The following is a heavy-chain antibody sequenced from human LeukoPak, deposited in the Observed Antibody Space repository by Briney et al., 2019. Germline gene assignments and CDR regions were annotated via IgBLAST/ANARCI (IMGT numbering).Heavy chain of an antibody. J-gene: IGHJ4*02. Sequence: PSETLSLTCTVSGGSISSCYWSWIRQPAGKGLEWIGRVYTSGSTNYNPSLKSRVTMSVDTSKNQISLKVNSVTAADTAVYYCARESYSASYLFDFWGQGTLVTVSS. V-gene: IGHV4-4*07. CDR1: GGSISSCY. D-gene: IGHD6-13*01. CDR3: ARESYSASYLFDF. CDR2: VYTSGST.